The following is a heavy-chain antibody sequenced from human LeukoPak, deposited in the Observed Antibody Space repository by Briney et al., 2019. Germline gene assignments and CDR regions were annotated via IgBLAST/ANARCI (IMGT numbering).Heavy chain of an antibody. CDR3: ARSLKLAIIGLFGY. J-gene: IGHJ4*02. CDR2: IIPIFGTA. CDR1: GGTFSSYA. D-gene: IGHD1-1*01. V-gene: IGHV1-69*01. Sequence: ASVKVSCKASGGTFSSYAISWVRQAPGQGLEWMGGIIPIFGTANYAQKFQGRVTITADESTSTAYMELSSLRSEDTAVYYCARSLKLAIIGLFGYWGQGTLVTVSS.